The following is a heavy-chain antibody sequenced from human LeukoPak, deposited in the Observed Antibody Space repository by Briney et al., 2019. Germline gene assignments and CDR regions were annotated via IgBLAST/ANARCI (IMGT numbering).Heavy chain of an antibody. CDR1: GGSFSGYY. D-gene: IGHD6-13*01. Sequence: SETLSLTCAVYGGSFSGYYWSWIRQPPGKGLEWIGEINHSGSTNYNPSLKSRVTISVDTSKNQFSLKLSSVTAADTAVYYCARGGIAAAGVNYWGQGTLVTVSS. V-gene: IGHV4-34*01. CDR3: ARGGIAAAGVNY. J-gene: IGHJ4*02. CDR2: INHSGST.